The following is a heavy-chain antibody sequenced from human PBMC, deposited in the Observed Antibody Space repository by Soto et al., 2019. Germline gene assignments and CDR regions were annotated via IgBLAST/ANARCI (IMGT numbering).Heavy chain of an antibody. CDR1: GDSITSSY. Sequence: QVQLRQSGPGLMKPSETLSLTCTVSGDSITSSYWSWFRQLPGKGLEYIGFIFYTGITSYNPSLKSRATISMDTSKNHFSLSLTSVTAADTAVYYCAKGAGRDGYNTARGQGTLVTVS. V-gene: IGHV4-59*01. J-gene: IGHJ4*02. CDR2: IFYTGIT. D-gene: IGHD5-12*01. CDR3: AKGAGRDGYNTA.